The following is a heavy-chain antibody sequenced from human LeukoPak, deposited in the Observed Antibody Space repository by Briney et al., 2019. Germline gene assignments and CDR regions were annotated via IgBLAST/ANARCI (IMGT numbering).Heavy chain of an antibody. CDR1: GGSFSGYY. V-gene: IGHV4-34*01. D-gene: IGHD3-10*01. CDR3: ARGQWFRAF. Sequence: SETLSLTCAVYGGSFSGYYWTWIRQPPGKGLEWIGEIHYSGSATSNPSLKSRVTISVDTSKNQFSLKMNSVTAADTAVYYCARGQWFRAFWSRGTPVTVSS. J-gene: IGHJ4*02. CDR2: IHYSGSA.